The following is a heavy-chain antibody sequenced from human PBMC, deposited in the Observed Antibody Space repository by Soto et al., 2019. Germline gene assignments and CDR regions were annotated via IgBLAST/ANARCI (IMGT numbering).Heavy chain of an antibody. D-gene: IGHD2-15*01. J-gene: IGHJ6*03. CDR1: GFTFSSYS. CDR2: ISSSSSYI. CDR3: ARDRVGSGLEDYFYIDV. Sequence: GGSLRLSCAASGFTFSSYSMNWVRQAPGKGLEWVSSISSSSSYIYYADSVKGRFTISRDNAKNSLYLQMNSLRAEDTAVYYCARDRVGSGLEDYFYIDVWGKGPTVTVSS. V-gene: IGHV3-21*01.